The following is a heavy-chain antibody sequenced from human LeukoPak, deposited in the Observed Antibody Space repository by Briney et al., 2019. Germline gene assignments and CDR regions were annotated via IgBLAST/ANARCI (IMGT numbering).Heavy chain of an antibody. Sequence: SETLSLTCTVSGXSISSYYWSWIRQPPGKGLEWIGYIYYSGSTNYNPSLKSRVTISVDTSKNQFSLKLSSVTAADTAVYYCAREGGPHYYDSRGKNWFDPWGQGTLVTVSS. D-gene: IGHD3-22*01. CDR1: GXSISSYY. V-gene: IGHV4-59*01. CDR2: IYYSGST. J-gene: IGHJ5*02. CDR3: AREGGPHYYDSRGKNWFDP.